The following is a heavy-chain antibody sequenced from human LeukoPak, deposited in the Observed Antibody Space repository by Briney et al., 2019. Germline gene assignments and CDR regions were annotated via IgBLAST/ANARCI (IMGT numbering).Heavy chain of an antibody. D-gene: IGHD3-22*01. CDR1: GYTFSSFG. CDR3: ARDKYDSTWFFDQ. Sequence: ASVKVSCKASGYTFSSFGIGWVRQAPGQGLEWMGWISAHNHKTDYAQKFQGRVTMTTETSTSTAYMELRSLRSDDTAVYYCARDKYDSTWFFDQWGQGTLVTVTS. CDR2: ISAHNHKT. J-gene: IGHJ4*02. V-gene: IGHV1-18*01.